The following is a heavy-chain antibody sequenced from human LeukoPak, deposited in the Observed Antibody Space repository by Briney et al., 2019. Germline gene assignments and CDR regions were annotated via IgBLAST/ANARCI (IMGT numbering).Heavy chain of an antibody. V-gene: IGHV1-2*02. Sequence: GASVKVSCKAFGYTLPEYYMHWVRQAPGQGLEWMGWINPNSGATNYAQKFQGRVTMTRDTSISTAYMDLGRLTSNTTPLYNIAKGLCFTIIVVVNADALDIWGQGTMVTVSS. CDR3: AKGLCFTIIVVVNADALDI. J-gene: IGHJ3*02. D-gene: IGHD3-22*01. CDR1: GYTLPEYY. CDR2: INPNSGAT.